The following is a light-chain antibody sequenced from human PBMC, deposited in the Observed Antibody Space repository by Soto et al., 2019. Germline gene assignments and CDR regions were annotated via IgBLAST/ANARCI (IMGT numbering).Light chain of an antibody. CDR2: AAS. V-gene: IGKV1-39*01. CDR3: QQSYSTPLT. Sequence: DIPMTQSPSSLSASVGDRVTITCRASQRISSYLNWYQQKPGKAPKLLIYAASSLQSGVPSRFSGSGSGTEFTLTIISLQPEDFPTYYCQQSYSTPLTFGGGTKVEIK. CDR1: QRISSY. J-gene: IGKJ4*01.